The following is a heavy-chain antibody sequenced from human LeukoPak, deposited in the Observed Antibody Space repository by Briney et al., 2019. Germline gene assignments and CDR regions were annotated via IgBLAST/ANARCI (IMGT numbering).Heavy chain of an antibody. CDR2: ISAYNGNT. Sequence: ASVKVSCKASGYTFTSYGISWVRQAPGQGLEWMGWISAYNGNTNYAQKLQGRVTMTTDTSTSTAYMELRSLRSDDTAVYYCASLPPYYYDSSGYPTFHWGQGTLVTVSS. CDR3: ASLPPYYYDSSGYPTFH. CDR1: GYTFTSYG. J-gene: IGHJ4*02. D-gene: IGHD3-22*01. V-gene: IGHV1-18*01.